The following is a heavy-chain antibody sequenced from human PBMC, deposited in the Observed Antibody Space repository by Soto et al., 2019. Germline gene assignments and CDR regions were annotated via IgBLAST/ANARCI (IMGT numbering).Heavy chain of an antibody. Sequence: QVQLVQSGSEVRKPGSSVRVSCKPSGGSFSKHAINWGRQAPGQGLEWMGGIIPIFGLTNYSPEFPGRLTITAYESRSATYMDLSSLTSGYTAMYYCATVEVSGSGNFYFYHYSDMDVWGLGTSVTVSS. CDR2: IIPIFGLT. D-gene: IGHD3-10*01. CDR1: GGSFSKHA. J-gene: IGHJ6*02. CDR3: ATVEVSGSGNFYFYHYSDMDV. V-gene: IGHV1-69*01.